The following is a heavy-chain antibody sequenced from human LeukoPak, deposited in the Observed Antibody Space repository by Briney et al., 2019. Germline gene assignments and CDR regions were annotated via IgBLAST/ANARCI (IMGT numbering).Heavy chain of an antibody. CDR1: GFTFSSYS. D-gene: IGHD3-22*01. Sequence: GGSLRLSCAASGFTFSSYSMNWVRQAPGKGLEWVSYISSSSSTIYYADSVKGRFTISRDNAKNSLYLQMDSLRAEDTAVYYCARIDSSGLSFVDYRGQGTLVTVSS. J-gene: IGHJ4*02. CDR3: ARIDSSGLSFVDY. V-gene: IGHV3-48*01. CDR2: ISSSSSTI.